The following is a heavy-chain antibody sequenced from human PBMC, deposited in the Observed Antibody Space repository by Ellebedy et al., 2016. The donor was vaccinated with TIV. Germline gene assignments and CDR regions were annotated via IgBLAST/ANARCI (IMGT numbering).Heavy chain of an antibody. CDR2: IKSNTDGGTA. Sequence: GESLKISXAVSGFTFSRDWMNWVRQAPGKGLEWIGRIKSNTDGGTADYAAPVKGRFTISRDDSKNTLYLQIDSLKTEDTALYYCSTSSEEDFFYYTDVWGKGTTVTVSS. CDR1: GFTFSRDW. V-gene: IGHV3-15*07. J-gene: IGHJ6*03. CDR3: STSSEEDFFYYTDV.